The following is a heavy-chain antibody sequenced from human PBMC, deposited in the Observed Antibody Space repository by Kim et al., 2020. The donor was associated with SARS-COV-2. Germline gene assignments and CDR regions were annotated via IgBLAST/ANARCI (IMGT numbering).Heavy chain of an antibody. J-gene: IGHJ4*02. CDR1: GFTFSNYA. CDR2: INDNGGIT. Sequence: GGSLRLSCAASGFTFSNYAMSWVRQAPGKGLEWVSVINDNGGITFYADSVKGGVTISTDTSKNTLYLQTSSLSADDTAVHYCAKAPGSWHLSFFDHSGQG. V-gene: IGHV3-23*01. CDR3: AKAPGSWHLSFFDH. D-gene: IGHD6-13*01.